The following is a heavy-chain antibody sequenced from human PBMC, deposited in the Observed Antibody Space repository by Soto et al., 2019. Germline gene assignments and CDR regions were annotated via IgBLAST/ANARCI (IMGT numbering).Heavy chain of an antibody. CDR3: ARAPLLKVAAAGPSPFDY. J-gene: IGHJ4*02. Sequence: SETLSLTCAVYGGSFSGYYWSWIRQPPGKGLEWIGEINHSGSTNHNPSLKSRVTISVDTSKNQFSLKLSSVTAADTAVYYCARAPLLKVAAAGPSPFDYWGQGTLVT. D-gene: IGHD6-13*01. CDR1: GGSFSGYY. CDR2: INHSGST. V-gene: IGHV4-34*01.